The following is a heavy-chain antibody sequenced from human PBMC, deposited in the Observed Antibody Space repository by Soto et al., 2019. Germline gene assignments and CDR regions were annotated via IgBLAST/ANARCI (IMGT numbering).Heavy chain of an antibody. V-gene: IGHV4-39*01. D-gene: IGHD3-10*01. Sequence: PSETLSLTCTVSGGSISSSSYYWGWIRQPPGKGLEWIGSIYYSGSTYYNPSLKSRVTISVDTSKNQFSLKLSSVTAADTAVYYCASTEYFYGSGSYYNVYYYYGMDVWGQGTTVTVSS. J-gene: IGHJ6*02. CDR2: IYYSGST. CDR1: GGSISSSSYY. CDR3: ASTEYFYGSGSYYNVYYYYGMDV.